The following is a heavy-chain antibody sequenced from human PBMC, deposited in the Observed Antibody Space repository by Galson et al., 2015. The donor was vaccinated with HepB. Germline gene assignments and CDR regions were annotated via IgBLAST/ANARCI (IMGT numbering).Heavy chain of an antibody. J-gene: IGHJ4*02. CDR1: GFTFSSYA. V-gene: IGHV3-30*04. D-gene: IGHD3-22*01. Sequence: SLRLSCAASGFTFSSYAMHWVRQAPGKGLEWVAVISYDGSNKYYADSVKGRFTISRDNSKNTLYLQMNSLRAEDTAVYYCASLGWDSRTRVFDYWGQGTLVTVSS. CDR2: ISYDGSNK. CDR3: ASLGWDSRTRVFDY.